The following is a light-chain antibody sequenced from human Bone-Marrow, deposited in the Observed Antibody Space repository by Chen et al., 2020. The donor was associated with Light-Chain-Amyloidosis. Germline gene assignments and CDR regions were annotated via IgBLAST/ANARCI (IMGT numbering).Light chain of an antibody. J-gene: IGLJ3*02. CDR1: NIGSTS. V-gene: IGLV3-21*02. Sequence: SYVLTQPSSVSVAPGQTATIACGGNNIGSTSVHWYQQTPGQAPLLVVYDDSDRPSGIPERLAGSNSGKTATLTISRVEAGEEADYYCQVWDRSSDRPVFGGGTKLTVL. CDR2: DDS. CDR3: QVWDRSSDRPV.